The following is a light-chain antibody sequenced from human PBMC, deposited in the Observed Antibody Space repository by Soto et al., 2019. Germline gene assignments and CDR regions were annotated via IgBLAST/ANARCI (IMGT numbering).Light chain of an antibody. V-gene: IGKV3-15*01. Sequence: EIVMTQSPATLSVSPGEGVTLSCRASQSVSSNLAWYQQRPGQAPRLLIYGASTRATGIPARFSGSGSGTEFSLTISSLQSEDFAVYYCQQRSNWPPLTFGPGAKVDIK. CDR3: QQRSNWPPLT. CDR2: GAS. CDR1: QSVSSN. J-gene: IGKJ3*01.